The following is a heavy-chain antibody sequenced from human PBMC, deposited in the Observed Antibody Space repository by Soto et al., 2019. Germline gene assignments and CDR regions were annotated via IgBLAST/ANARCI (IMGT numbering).Heavy chain of an antibody. CDR2: ISVRGDYR. V-gene: IGHV3-23*01. J-gene: IGHJ3*01. D-gene: IGHD4-17*01. Sequence: EGQLLQSGGGRVQPGESLRVSCAASGFTFSSSGMSWVRQAPGKGLEWVSSISVRGDYRYYADSVKGRFTISRDNSKNTLYLQMNSLTAEDTAVYYCANHGGFDFWGQGTMVAVSS. CDR1: GFTFSSSG. CDR3: ANHGGFDF.